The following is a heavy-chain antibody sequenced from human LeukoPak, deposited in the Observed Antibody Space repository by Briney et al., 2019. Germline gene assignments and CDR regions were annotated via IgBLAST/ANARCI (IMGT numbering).Heavy chain of an antibody. CDR1: GFTVSTNY. CDR2: IYSGGST. Sequence: GGSLRLSCPASGFTVSTNYMTWVRQAPGKGLEWVSVIYSGGSTYYADSVKGRFTISRDNSKNTLYLQMNSLRAEDTAVYYCARGWGPFTFDIWGQGTMVTVSS. J-gene: IGHJ3*02. D-gene: IGHD3-16*01. V-gene: IGHV3-53*01. CDR3: ARGWGPFTFDI.